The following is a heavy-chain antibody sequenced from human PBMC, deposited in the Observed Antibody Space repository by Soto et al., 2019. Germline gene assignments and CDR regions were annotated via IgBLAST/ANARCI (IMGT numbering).Heavy chain of an antibody. J-gene: IGHJ5*02. CDR2: FVPMFGSA. Sequence: VSCKPSGVTFDSFTFSWVRQAPGQGLEWMGGFVPMFGSASVAQRFQGRVRITADASTGTGYMELSDLRSDDSAIYYCAREDDTTGHYSWFDPWGPGTLVTVSS. D-gene: IGHD3-9*01. CDR1: GVTFDSFT. V-gene: IGHV1-69*01. CDR3: AREDDTTGHYSWFDP.